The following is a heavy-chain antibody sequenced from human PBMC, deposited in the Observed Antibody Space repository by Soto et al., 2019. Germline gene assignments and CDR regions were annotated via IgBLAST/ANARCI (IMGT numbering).Heavy chain of an antibody. CDR3: ARLFSLIWFDP. J-gene: IGHJ5*02. D-gene: IGHD2-21*01. V-gene: IGHV4-39*01. Sequence: QLQLQESGPGLVKPSETLSLTCTVSGGSISSSSYYWGWIRQPPGKGLEWIGSIYYSGSTYYNPSLKSRVTISVDTSKNQFSLKLSSVTAADTAVYYCARLFSLIWFDPWGQGTLVTVSS. CDR1: GGSISSSSYY. CDR2: IYYSGST.